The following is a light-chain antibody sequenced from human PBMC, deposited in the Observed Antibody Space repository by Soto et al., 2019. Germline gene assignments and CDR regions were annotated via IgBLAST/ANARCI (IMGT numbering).Light chain of an antibody. CDR3: QQCDRTPPT. J-gene: IGKJ1*01. Sequence: IQMTHSPSPLSASVGARVTITCRASQTISTYLNWYQQKPGKAPKLLIYAASRLQSGVPSRFSGGGSGTYFTLTISSLQPEDFATYYCQQCDRTPPTFGQGTKVDIK. CDR1: QTISTY. V-gene: IGKV1-39*01. CDR2: AAS.